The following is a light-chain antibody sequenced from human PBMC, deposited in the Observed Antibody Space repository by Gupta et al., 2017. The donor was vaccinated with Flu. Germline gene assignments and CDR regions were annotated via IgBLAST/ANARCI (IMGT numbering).Light chain of an antibody. CDR1: NDNVGAQG. V-gene: IGLV10-54*04. CDR3: SSGDSRRSFQL. J-gene: IGLJ3*02. Sequence: TAKLCYSGNNDNVGAQGLPWLQQFQGHPPNSLSYNNNNRPSGIAERFSASRSGNTASLTIAGLQPEDEAPYYCSSGDSRRSFQLFGGGTKLTVL. CDR2: NNN.